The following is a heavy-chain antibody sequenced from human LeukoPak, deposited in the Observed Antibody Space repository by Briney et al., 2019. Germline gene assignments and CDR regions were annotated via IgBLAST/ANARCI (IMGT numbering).Heavy chain of an antibody. J-gene: IGHJ5*01. CDR3: ARQPKSCTPGVFITGKACWFDS. V-gene: IGHV4-59*08. D-gene: IGHD3-10*01. CDR1: GGSFSGYY. Sequence: SETLSLTCAVYGGSFSGYYWSWIRQPPGKGLEWIGYIYYSGSTNYNPSLKSRVTISVDTAKNQFSLNLRSVDAADTAVYFCARQPKSCTPGVFITGKACWFDSWGQGTLVTVSS. CDR2: IYYSGST.